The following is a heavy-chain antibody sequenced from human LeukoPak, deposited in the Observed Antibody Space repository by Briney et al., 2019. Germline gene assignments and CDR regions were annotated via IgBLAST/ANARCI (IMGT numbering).Heavy chain of an antibody. D-gene: IGHD3-22*01. CDR1: GFTFSDYS. CDR2: INHSGST. J-gene: IGHJ3*01. V-gene: IGHV4-34*01. CDR3: ARVPLITL. Sequence: GSLRLSCAASGFTFSDYSMSWIRQPPGKGLEWIGEINHSGSTNYNPSLKSRVTISVDTSKNQFSLKLSSVTAADTAVYYCARVPLITLWGQGTMVTVSS.